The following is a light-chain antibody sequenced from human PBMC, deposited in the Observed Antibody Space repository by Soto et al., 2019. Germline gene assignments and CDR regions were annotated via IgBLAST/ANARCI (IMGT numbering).Light chain of an antibody. V-gene: IGKV1-5*01. CDR2: DAS. CDR3: QHYNTYPWT. J-gene: IGKJ1*01. CDR1: QSISSW. Sequence: DIQMTQSPSTLSASVGDRVTITCRASQSISSWLAWYQQKPGKVPKLLIYDASSLESGVPSRFSGSGSGTEFTLTISSLQPGDFATYYCQHYNTYPWTFGQGTKVDIK.